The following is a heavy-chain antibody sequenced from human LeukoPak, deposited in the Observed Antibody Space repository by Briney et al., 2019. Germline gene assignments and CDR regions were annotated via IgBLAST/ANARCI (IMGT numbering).Heavy chain of an antibody. CDR1: GFTFSSYG. D-gene: IGHD6-6*01. CDR2: ISYDGSNK. J-gene: IGHJ4*02. V-gene: IGHV3-30*18. CDR3: AKSGSSYFDY. Sequence: GRSLRHSCAASGFTFSSYGMHWVRQAPGKGLEWVAVISYDGSNKYYADSVKGRFTISRDNSKNTLYLQMNSLRAEDTAVYYCAKSGSSYFDYWGQGTLVTVSS.